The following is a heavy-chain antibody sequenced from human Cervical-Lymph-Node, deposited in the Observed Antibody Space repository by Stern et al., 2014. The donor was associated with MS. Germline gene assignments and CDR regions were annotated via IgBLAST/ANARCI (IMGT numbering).Heavy chain of an antibody. CDR2: IYPGDSDT. CDR1: GFKFSIYW. D-gene: IGHD1-14*01. J-gene: IGHJ4*02. CDR3: ARQTTAWASDV. Sequence: EVQLVESGAELIRPGESLKISCKGSGFKFSIYWIAWVRQMPGKGLEWMGSIYPGDSDTRYSPSFKGQVTMSADKSTSTAYLQWSSLNASDTAMYFCARQTTAWASDVWGQGTLVTVSS. V-gene: IGHV5-51*01.